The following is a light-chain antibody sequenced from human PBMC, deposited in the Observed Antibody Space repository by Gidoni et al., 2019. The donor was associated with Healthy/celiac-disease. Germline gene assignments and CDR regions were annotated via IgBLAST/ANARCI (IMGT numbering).Light chain of an antibody. CDR3: AAWDDSLNGYVV. CDR2: SNN. V-gene: IGLV1-44*01. CDR1: SSNIGRNT. Sequence: QSVLTQPPSASGTPGPRVTISCSGSSSNIGRNTVNWYQQLPGTAPKLLIYSNNQRPSGVPDRFSGSKSGTSASLAISGLQSEDEADYYCAAWDDSLNGYVVFGGGTKLTVL. J-gene: IGLJ2*01.